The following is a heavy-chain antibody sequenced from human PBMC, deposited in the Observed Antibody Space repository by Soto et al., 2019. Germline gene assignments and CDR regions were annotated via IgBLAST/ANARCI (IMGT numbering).Heavy chain of an antibody. V-gene: IGHV4-30-2*01. CDR2: IYHSGST. CDR3: ARDRRTCISTSCDSNWFDP. Sequence: SETLSLTCAVSGGSISSGGYSWSWIRQPPGKGLEWIGYIYHSGSTYYNPSLKSRVTVSVDRSKNQFSLKLSSVTAADTAVYYCARDRRTCISTSCDSNWFDPWGQGTLVTVSS. CDR1: GGSISSGGYS. J-gene: IGHJ5*02. D-gene: IGHD2-2*02.